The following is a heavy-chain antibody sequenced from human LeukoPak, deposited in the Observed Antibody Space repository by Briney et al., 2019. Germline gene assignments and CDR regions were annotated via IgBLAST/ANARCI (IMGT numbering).Heavy chain of an antibody. V-gene: IGHV4-59*01. D-gene: IGHD3-10*01. CDR1: GGSISSYY. CDR3: ARAKLWATFDY. Sequence: SETLSLTCTVSGGSISSYYWSRIRQPPGKGLEWIGYIFYSGTTNYNPSLKSRITISLDTSKNQFSLKLSSMTAADTAVYYCARAKLWATFDYWGQGTLVTVSS. J-gene: IGHJ4*02. CDR2: IFYSGTT.